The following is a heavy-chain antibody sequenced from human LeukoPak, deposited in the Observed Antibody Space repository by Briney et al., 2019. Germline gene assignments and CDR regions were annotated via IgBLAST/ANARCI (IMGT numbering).Heavy chain of an antibody. V-gene: IGHV4-61*01. J-gene: IGHJ5*02. CDR1: GGSVSSGSYY. CDR2: IYYSGST. CDR3: ARDREGYGSGSYSWFDP. D-gene: IGHD3-10*01. Sequence: SETLSLTCTVSGGSVSSGSYYWSWIRQPPGKGLEWIGYIYYSGSTYYNPSLKSRVTISVDTSKNQFSLKLSSVTAADTAVYYCARDREGYGSGSYSWFDPWGQGTLVTVSS.